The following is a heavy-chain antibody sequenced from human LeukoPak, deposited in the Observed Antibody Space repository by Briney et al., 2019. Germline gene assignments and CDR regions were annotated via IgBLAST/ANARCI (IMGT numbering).Heavy chain of an antibody. V-gene: IGHV1-18*04. CDR1: GYTFTGYY. Sequence: ASVKVSCKASGYTFTGYYMHWVRQAPGQGLEWMGWINPNSGNTNYAQKLQGRVTMTTDTSTSTAYMELRSLRSDDTAVYYCARDEGLRYFDWLLSPLDAFDIWGQGTMVTVSS. CDR3: ARDEGLRYFDWLLSPLDAFDI. J-gene: IGHJ3*02. D-gene: IGHD3-9*01. CDR2: INPNSGNT.